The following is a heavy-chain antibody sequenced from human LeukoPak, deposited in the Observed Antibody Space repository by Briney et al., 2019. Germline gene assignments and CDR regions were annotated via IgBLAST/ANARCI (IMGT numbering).Heavy chain of an antibody. Sequence: SETLSLTCTVSGGSISTYYWSWIRQPPGKGLEWIGSIYYSGSTYYNPSLKSRVTISVDTSKNQFSLKLSSVTAADTAVYYCARRGGYSGYGPFDYWGQGTLVTVSS. CDR1: GGSISTYY. CDR3: ARRGGYSGYGPFDY. J-gene: IGHJ4*02. D-gene: IGHD5-12*01. V-gene: IGHV4-59*05. CDR2: IYYSGST.